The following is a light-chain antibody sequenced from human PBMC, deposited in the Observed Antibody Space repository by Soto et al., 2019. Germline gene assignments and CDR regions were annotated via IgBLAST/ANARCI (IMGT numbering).Light chain of an antibody. V-gene: IGKV3-20*01. CDR3: QQYGSSIT. Sequence: EIVMTQSPATLSVSPGETVTLSCRASQSIGLAIAWYQHKPGQAPRLLIFDASQRATGIPARFSGSGSGTDFTLTISRLEPEDFAVFYCQQYGSSITFGQGTRLDI. CDR1: QSIGLA. CDR2: DAS. J-gene: IGKJ5*01.